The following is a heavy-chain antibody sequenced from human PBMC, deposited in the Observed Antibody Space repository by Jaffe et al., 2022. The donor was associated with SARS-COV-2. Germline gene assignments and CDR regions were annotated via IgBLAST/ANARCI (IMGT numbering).Heavy chain of an antibody. Sequence: QVQLVESGGGVVQPGKSLRVSCAASGFTFSNFGMHWVRQAPGKGLEWVAVVWFDETNQDYADSVKGRFTISRDNSKNTLYLHMNSLRAEDTAVYYCARGGGDYPNFEYWGQGTLVTVSS. CDR3: ARGGGDYPNFEY. V-gene: IGHV3-33*01. J-gene: IGHJ4*02. D-gene: IGHD4-17*01. CDR2: VWFDETNQ. CDR1: GFTFSNFG.